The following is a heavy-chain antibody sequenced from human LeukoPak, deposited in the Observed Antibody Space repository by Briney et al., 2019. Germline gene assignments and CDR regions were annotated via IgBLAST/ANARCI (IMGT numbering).Heavy chain of an antibody. Sequence: QSGGSLRLSCAASGFTFSSYAMSWVRQAPGKGLEWVSAISGSGGSTYYADSVKGRFTISRDNSKNTLYLQMNSLRAEDTPVYYCAKGQEVLLWFGELSFDYWGQGTLVTVSS. D-gene: IGHD3-10*01. CDR1: GFTFSSYA. CDR2: ISGSGGST. CDR3: AKGQEVLLWFGELSFDY. J-gene: IGHJ4*02. V-gene: IGHV3-23*01.